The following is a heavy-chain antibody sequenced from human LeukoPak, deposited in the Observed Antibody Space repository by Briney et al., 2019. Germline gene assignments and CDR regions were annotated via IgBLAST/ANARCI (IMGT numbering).Heavy chain of an antibody. V-gene: IGHV3-11*04. CDR3: ARDSAEDYFDY. D-gene: IGHD1-26*01. J-gene: IGHJ4*02. CDR2: ISGNGGVI. Sequence: KPGGSLRLSCAASGFTFSDNYMTWVRQAPGKGLEWLSYISGNGGVIQYADSVKDRFTISRDNAKNLLYLQMDSLRAEDTAVYYCARDSAEDYFDYWGQGTLVTVSS. CDR1: GFTFSDNY.